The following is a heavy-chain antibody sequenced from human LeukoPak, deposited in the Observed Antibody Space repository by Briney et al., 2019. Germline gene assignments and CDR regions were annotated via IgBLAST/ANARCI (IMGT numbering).Heavy chain of an antibody. CDR2: ISGSGGST. Sequence: GGSLRLSCAASGFTFSSYAMSWVRKAPGKGLEWVSAISGSGGSTYYADPVKGRFTISRDNSKNTLYLQMNSLRAEDTAVYYCAKSPYGDYFFGYWGQGTLVTVSS. V-gene: IGHV3-23*01. D-gene: IGHD4-17*01. CDR1: GFTFSSYA. CDR3: AKSPYGDYFFGY. J-gene: IGHJ4*02.